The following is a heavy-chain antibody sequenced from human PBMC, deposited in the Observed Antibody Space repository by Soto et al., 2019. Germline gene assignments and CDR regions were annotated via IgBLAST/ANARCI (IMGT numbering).Heavy chain of an antibody. CDR1: GGSISSSSYY. D-gene: IGHD3-10*01. J-gene: IGHJ4*02. Sequence: QLQLQESGPGLVKPSETLSLTCTVSGGSISSSSYYWGWIRQPPGKRLEWIGGMYYSVSTYFNPSLKSRVTISVDTSKNQFSLTLSSVTAADTAVYYCARWYGSEVFDYWGQGTLVTVSS. CDR2: MYYSVST. CDR3: ARWYGSEVFDY. V-gene: IGHV4-39*01.